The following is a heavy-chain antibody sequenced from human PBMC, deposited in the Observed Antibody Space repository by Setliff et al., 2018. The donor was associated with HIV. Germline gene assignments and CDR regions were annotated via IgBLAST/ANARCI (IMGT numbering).Heavy chain of an antibody. Sequence: SVKVSCKASGGPFTSSSIGWVRQAPGQGLEWMGRIIPILGVPRYAQKFQGRVTITADKSTSTSYMHLSSLRVEDTAVYFCARGGDYDSSGYYVTWGQGSLVTVSS. J-gene: IGHJ4*02. CDR2: IIPILGVP. V-gene: IGHV1-69*02. D-gene: IGHD3-22*01. CDR1: GGPFTSSS. CDR3: ARGGDYDSSGYYVT.